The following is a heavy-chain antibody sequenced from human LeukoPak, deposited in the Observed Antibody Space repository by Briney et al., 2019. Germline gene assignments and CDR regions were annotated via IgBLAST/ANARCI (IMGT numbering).Heavy chain of an antibody. CDR3: ARDLAMIAAFDY. Sequence: PGRSLRLSCEASGFRLIKYAMHWVRQSPGRGLEWVAAISFDGKKEFYAGSVKGRFTISRDNSKNALFVQMNSLRAEDTAVYYCARDLAMIAAFDYWGQGTLVTVSS. CDR2: ISFDGKKE. J-gene: IGHJ4*02. D-gene: IGHD3-22*01. CDR1: GFRLIKYA. V-gene: IGHV3-30*04.